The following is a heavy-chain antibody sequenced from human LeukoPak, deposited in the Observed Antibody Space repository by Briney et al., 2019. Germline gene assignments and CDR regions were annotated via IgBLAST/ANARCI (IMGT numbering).Heavy chain of an antibody. CDR1: GYTFTSYA. V-gene: IGHV7-4-1*02. J-gene: IGHJ4*02. Sequence: GASVKVSCKASGYTFTSYAMNWVRQAPGQGLEWMGWINTNTGDPTYAQGFTGRFVFSLDTSVSTAYLQISSLKAEDTAVYYCARTGVAAASTICDYWGQGTLVTVSS. CDR3: ARTGVAAASTICDY. D-gene: IGHD6-13*01. CDR2: INTNTGDP.